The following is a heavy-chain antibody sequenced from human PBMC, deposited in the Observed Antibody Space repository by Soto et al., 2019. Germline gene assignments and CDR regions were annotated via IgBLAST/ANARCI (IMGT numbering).Heavy chain of an antibody. CDR2: TYLRSKWYN. V-gene: IGHV6-1*01. CDR3: ARAAMACDAFDL. Sequence: QIQLQQSVPGLVKPSQTLSLTCVISWDSVSTNSATWNWIRQSPSRGLEWLGRTYLRSKWYNEYAVSVKSRIASRPDTSKTLFSLLLSSMTPEDTAVYVFARAAMACDAFDLWGQGTVVTVSS. D-gene: IGHD6-25*01. CDR1: WDSVSTNSAT. J-gene: IGHJ3*01.